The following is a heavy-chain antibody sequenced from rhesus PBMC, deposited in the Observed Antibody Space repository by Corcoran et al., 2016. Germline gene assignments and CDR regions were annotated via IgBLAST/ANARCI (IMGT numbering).Heavy chain of an antibody. CDR2: IVGYSYIT. V-gene: IGHV4-80*01. J-gene: IGHJ6*01. CDR3: ARDRSYGNSYGLDS. Sequence: QVRLRESGPGLVKPSETLSLTCTVSGASISSNWWSWIRQPPGKGLEWIGEIVGYSYITNYHPSLKSRVTVSKDASKNQFFLRLNSVTAADTAVYYCARDRSYGNSYGLDSWGQGVVVTVSS. CDR1: GASISSNW. D-gene: IGHD4-35*01.